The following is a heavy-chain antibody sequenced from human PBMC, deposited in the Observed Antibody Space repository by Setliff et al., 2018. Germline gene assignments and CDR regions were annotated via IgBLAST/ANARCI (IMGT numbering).Heavy chain of an antibody. CDR3: ARVDCSSTSCYAGIYYYYMDV. CDR1: GFTFTSSA. V-gene: IGHV1-58*01. CDR2: IVVGSGNI. J-gene: IGHJ6*03. Sequence: ASVKVSCKASGFTFTSSAVQWVRQARGQRLEWIGWIVVGSGNINYAQKFQERLTMTRDTSISTAYMELSSLRSEDTAVYYCARVDCSSTSCYAGIYYYYMDVWGKGTTVTVSS. D-gene: IGHD2-2*01.